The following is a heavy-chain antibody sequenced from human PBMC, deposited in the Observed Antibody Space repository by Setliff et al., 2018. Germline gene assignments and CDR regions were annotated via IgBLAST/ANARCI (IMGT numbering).Heavy chain of an antibody. CDR2: IYHSGST. CDR1: GYSLNTNSY. V-gene: IGHV4-38-2*01. Sequence: SETLSLTCAVSGYSLNTNSYWGWIRQPPGKGLEWIGSIYHSGSTYYNPSLKSRVTIPVDTSKNQFSLKLSSVTAADTAVYYCARSRYYYDSSGYPFDYWGQGTLVTVSS. J-gene: IGHJ4*02. D-gene: IGHD3-22*01. CDR3: ARSRYYYDSSGYPFDY.